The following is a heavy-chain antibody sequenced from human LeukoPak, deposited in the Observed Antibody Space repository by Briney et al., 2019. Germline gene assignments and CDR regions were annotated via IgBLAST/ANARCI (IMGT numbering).Heavy chain of an antibody. J-gene: IGHJ4*02. D-gene: IGHD3-10*01. CDR2: INPNSGGT. CDR1: GYTFTGYY. V-gene: IGHV1-2*02. Sequence: ASVKVSCKASGYTFTGYYMHWVLQAPGQGLEWMGWINPNSGGTNYAQKFQGRVTMTRDTSISTAYMELSRLRSDDTAVYYCARGAMVRGVIIWGDYFDYWGQGTLVTVSS. CDR3: ARGAMVRGVIIWGDYFDY.